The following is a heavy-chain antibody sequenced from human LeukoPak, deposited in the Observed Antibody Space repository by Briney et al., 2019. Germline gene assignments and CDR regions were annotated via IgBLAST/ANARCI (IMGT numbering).Heavy chain of an antibody. J-gene: IGHJ4*02. CDR3: ARVSERHYYDRPFDY. V-gene: IGHV4-34*01. Sequence: TSETLSLTCTVSGGSISSYYWSWIRQPPGKGLEWIGEINHSGSTNYNPSLKSRVTISVDTSKNQFSLKLSSVTAADTAVYYCARVSERHYYDRPFDYWGQGTLVTVSS. D-gene: IGHD3-22*01. CDR2: INHSGST. CDR1: GGSISSYY.